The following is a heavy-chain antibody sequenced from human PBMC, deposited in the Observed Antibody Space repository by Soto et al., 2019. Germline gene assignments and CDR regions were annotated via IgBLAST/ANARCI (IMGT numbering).Heavy chain of an antibody. CDR3: ARHHPRGYYYMDV. V-gene: IGHV4-59*08. Sequence: SETLSLTCTVSGGSISSYYWSWIRQPPGKGLEWIGYIYYSGSTNYNPSLKSRVTISVDTSKNQFSLKLSSVTAADTAVYYCARHHPRGYYYMDVWGKGTTVTVSS. CDR1: GGSISSYY. D-gene: IGHD3-10*01. CDR2: IYYSGST. J-gene: IGHJ6*03.